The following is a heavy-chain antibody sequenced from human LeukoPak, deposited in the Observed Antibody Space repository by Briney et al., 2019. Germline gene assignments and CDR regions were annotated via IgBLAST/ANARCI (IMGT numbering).Heavy chain of an antibody. CDR2: INHSGST. CDR1: GGSFSGYY. Sequence: SETLSLTCAVYGGSFSGYYWSWIRQPPGKGLEWIGEINHSGSTNYNPSLKSRVTISVDTSKNQFSLKLSSVTAADTAVYYCTRQQLVPGRAFDIWGQGTMATVSS. D-gene: IGHD6-13*01. V-gene: IGHV4-34*01. J-gene: IGHJ3*02. CDR3: TRQQLVPGRAFDI.